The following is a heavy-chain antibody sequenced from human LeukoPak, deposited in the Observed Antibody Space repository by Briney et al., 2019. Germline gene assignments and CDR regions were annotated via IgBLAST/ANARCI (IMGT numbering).Heavy chain of an antibody. J-gene: IGHJ6*01. CDR2: IYYSGST. CDR1: GGSISSYY. Sequence: PSETLSLTCTVSGGSISSYYWSWIRQPPGKGLDWIGYIYYSGSTNYNTSLKSRVTISVDTSKNQFSLKLSSVTAADTAVYYCARVAGVGAAXAXXYXXXXXMDVXXXEXTVTVS. V-gene: IGHV4-59*01. D-gene: IGHD6-13*01. CDR3: ARVAGVGAAXAXXYXXXXXMDV.